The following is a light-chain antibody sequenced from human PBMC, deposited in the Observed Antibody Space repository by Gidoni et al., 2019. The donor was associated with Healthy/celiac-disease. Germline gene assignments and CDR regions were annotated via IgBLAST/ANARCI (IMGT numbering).Light chain of an antibody. J-gene: IGLJ2*01. V-gene: IGLV3-1*01. CDR2: QDS. CDR3: QAGDSSTYVV. Sequence: SYALTQPPSVSVSPGQTASITCAGDNLGDKYACWYQQKQGQSPVLVIYQDSKRPSGIPERFSGSNSGNTATLTISETQAMDDADYYGQAGDSSTYVVFCGGTKLTV. CDR1: NLGDKY.